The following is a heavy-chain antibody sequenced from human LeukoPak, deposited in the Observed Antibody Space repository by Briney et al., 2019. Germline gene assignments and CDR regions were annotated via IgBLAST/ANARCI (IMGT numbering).Heavy chain of an antibody. CDR3: ATDFYDST. Sequence: GGSLRLSCAASGFPFSTYAMNWVRQAPGKGLEWVGRIRSNSDGGTIDYAAPVEGRFTLSRDDSKTTLYLQMNSLQTEDTAVYYCATDFYDSTWGQGTLVTVSS. J-gene: IGHJ5*02. V-gene: IGHV3-15*07. CDR2: IRSNSDGGTI. CDR1: GFPFSTYA. D-gene: IGHD3-22*01.